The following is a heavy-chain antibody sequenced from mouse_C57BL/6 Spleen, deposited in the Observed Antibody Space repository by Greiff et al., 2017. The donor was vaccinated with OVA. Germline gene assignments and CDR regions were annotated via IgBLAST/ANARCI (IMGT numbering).Heavy chain of an antibody. V-gene: IGHV3-6*01. D-gene: IGHD3-2*02. J-gene: IGHJ4*01. Sequence: EVQLVESGPGLVKPSQSLSLTCSVTGYSITSGYYWNWIRQFPGNKLEWMGYISYNGSNNYNPSLKNRISITRDTSKNQFFLKLNSVTTEDTATYYCARRGKTAQATYALDYWGQGTSVTVSS. CDR2: ISYNGSN. CDR3: ARRGKTAQATYALDY. CDR1: GYSITSGYY.